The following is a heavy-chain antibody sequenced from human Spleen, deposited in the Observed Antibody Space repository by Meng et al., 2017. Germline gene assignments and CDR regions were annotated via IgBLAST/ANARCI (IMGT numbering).Heavy chain of an antibody. CDR3: ARTKEYYDSSHDL. D-gene: IGHD3-22*01. CDR2: INTNTGNP. J-gene: IGHJ5*02. CDR1: GYTFTTYT. V-gene: IGHV7-4-1*02. Sequence: QGHLVQSGFELKKPGASVKVSCKASGYTFTTYTMHWVRQAPGQGLEWLGLINTNTGNPTYAPGFTGRFVFSLDTSISTAYLQISGLRAEDTAIYYCARTKEYYDSSHDLWGQGTVVTVSS.